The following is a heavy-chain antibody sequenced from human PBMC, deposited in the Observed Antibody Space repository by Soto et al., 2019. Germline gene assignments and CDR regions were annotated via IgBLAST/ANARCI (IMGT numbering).Heavy chain of an antibody. CDR3: AKDGDPGYCSGSSCYYFDY. Sequence: AASGFTFSSYGMHWVRQAPGKGLEWVAVISYDGSNKYYADSVKGRFTISRDNSKNTLYLQMNSLRAEDTAVYYCAKDGDPGYCSGSSCYYFDYWGQGTLVTVSS. D-gene: IGHD2-15*01. V-gene: IGHV3-30*18. J-gene: IGHJ4*02. CDR2: ISYDGSNK. CDR1: GFTFSSYG.